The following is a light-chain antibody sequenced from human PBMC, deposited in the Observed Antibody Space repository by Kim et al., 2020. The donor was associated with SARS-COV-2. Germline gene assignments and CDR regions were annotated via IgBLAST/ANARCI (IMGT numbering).Light chain of an antibody. CDR3: NSRDSSGNHP. CDR1: SLRSYY. CDR2: DKN. Sequence: SSELTQDPAVSVALGQTVRITCQGDSLRSYYASWYQQKPGQAPVLVIYDKNNRPSGIPDRFSGSSSGNTASLTITGAQAEDEADYYCNSRDSSGNHPFGTGTKVTVL. V-gene: IGLV3-19*01. J-gene: IGLJ1*01.